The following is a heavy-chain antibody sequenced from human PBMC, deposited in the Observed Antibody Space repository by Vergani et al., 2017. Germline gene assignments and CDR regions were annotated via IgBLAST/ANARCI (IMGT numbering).Heavy chain of an antibody. CDR3: ARLYGRDSSGSKYFDY. CDR1: GYSFTNYW. J-gene: IGHJ4*02. Sequence: EVHLVQSGAEVKKPGESLKISCQISGYSFTNYWIGWVRQMPGKGLEWMGIIHPADSDTIYSPSFQGQVTISVDKSISTAYLQRSSLRASDSAMYYCARLYGRDSSGSKYFDYWGQGTLVTVSS. V-gene: IGHV5-51*01. CDR2: IHPADSDT. D-gene: IGHD3-22*01.